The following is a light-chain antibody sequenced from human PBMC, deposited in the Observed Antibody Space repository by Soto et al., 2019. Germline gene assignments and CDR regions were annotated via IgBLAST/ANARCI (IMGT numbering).Light chain of an antibody. V-gene: IGKV3-20*01. Sequence: EIVLTQSPGTLSLSHGERATLSGMASQSVSNNYLAWYQQKPGQAPRLLIYGASNRATGIPDRFSGSGSGTDFTLTISRLEPEDFAVYYCQQYGSSGTFGQGTKVDIK. CDR2: GAS. CDR3: QQYGSSGT. J-gene: IGKJ1*01. CDR1: QSVSNNY.